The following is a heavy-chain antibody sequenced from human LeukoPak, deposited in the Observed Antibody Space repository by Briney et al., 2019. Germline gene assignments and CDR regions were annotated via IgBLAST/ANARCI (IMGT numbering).Heavy chain of an antibody. J-gene: IGHJ4*02. D-gene: IGHD3-22*01. Sequence: ASVKVSCKASGYTFTSYGISWVRQAPGQGLEWMGWISAYNGNTNYAQKLQGRVTMTTDTSTSTAYTELRSLRSDDTAVYYCAREGRYYYDSSGYYPMSYWGQGTLVTVSS. CDR3: AREGRYYYDSSGYYPMSY. CDR2: ISAYNGNT. CDR1: GYTFTSYG. V-gene: IGHV1-18*01.